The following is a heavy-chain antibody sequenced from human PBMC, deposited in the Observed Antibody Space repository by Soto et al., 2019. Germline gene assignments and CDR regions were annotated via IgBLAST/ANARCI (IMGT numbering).Heavy chain of an antibody. V-gene: IGHV4-59*01. J-gene: IGHJ4*02. D-gene: IGHD6-6*01. CDR3: AREGGSSSSNFDY. CDR1: GGSIRSYY. Sequence: PSETLSLTCTVSGGSIRSYYWSWIRQPPGKGLEWIGYIYYSGSTNYNPSLKSRFTISVDTSKNQFSLKLSSVTAADTAVYYCAREGGSSSSNFDYWGQGTPVTVSS. CDR2: IYYSGST.